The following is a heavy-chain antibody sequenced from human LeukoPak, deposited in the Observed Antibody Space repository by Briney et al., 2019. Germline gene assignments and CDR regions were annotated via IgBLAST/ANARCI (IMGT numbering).Heavy chain of an antibody. CDR3: ARGGDRRGFDY. V-gene: IGHV4-31*03. CDR1: GGSISDGGYY. J-gene: IGHJ4*02. Sequence: SQTLSLTCTVSGGSISDGGYYWSWIRQHPGKGLEWIGYIYDSGTTYYSPALQSRVTISVDTSDNKFSLKLKSQTAADTAVYYCARGGDRRGFDYWGQGTLVTVSS. D-gene: IGHD1-14*01. CDR2: IYDSGTT.